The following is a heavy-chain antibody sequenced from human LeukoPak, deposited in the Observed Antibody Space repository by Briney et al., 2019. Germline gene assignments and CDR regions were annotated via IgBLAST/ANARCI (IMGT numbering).Heavy chain of an antibody. V-gene: IGHV3-48*03. CDR3: AREPVYCGGDCYFDH. Sequence: QPGGSLRLSCAASGFTFSSYEMNWVRQAPGKGLEWVSYISSSGSTIYYADSVKGRFTISRDSAKNSLYLQMNSLRAEDAAVYYCAREPVYCGGDCYFDHWGQGTLVTVSS. D-gene: IGHD2-21*02. CDR2: ISSSGSTI. J-gene: IGHJ4*02. CDR1: GFTFSSYE.